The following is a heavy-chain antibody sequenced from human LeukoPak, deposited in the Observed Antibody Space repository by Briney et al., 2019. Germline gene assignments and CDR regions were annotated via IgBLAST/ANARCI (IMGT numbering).Heavy chain of an antibody. CDR1: GGTFSSYA. J-gene: IGHJ4*02. D-gene: IGHD6-19*01. V-gene: IGHV1-69*13. CDR3: ASSIDSSGWYVNFDY. Sequence: AASVKVSCKASGGTFSSYAISWVRQAPGQGLEWMGGIIPIFGTANYAQKFQGRVTITADESTSTAYMELSSLRSEDTAVYYCASSIDSSGWYVNFDYWGQGTLVTVSS. CDR2: IIPIFGTA.